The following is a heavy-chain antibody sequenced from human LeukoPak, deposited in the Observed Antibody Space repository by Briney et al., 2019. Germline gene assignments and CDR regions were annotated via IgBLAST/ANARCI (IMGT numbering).Heavy chain of an antibody. CDR1: GVRLDDFA. CDR3: AKEIDTLGTNAFDI. CDR2: GSADGAKS. Sequence: GGSLTLSCAACGVRLDDFAVHWVRQSPGKGREWVSLGSADGAKSYYAESVRGRFTISRHNSKNHLHLQVNTLRSEDTAFYYCAKEIDTLGTNAFDIWGHGTLVTVSS. J-gene: IGHJ3*02. D-gene: IGHD2-15*01. V-gene: IGHV3-43*02.